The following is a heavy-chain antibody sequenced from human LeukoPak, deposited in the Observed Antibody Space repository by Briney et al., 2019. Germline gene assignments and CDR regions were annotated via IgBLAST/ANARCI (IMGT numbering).Heavy chain of an antibody. CDR3: ARDNRITSDAFDI. D-gene: IGHD2/OR15-2a*01. V-gene: IGHV3-53*01. CDR1: GFTVSSNY. Sequence: GGSLRLSCAASGFTVSSNYMSWVRQAPGKGLEWVSVIYSGGSTYYADSVKGRFTISRDNSENTLYLQMNSLRAEDTAVYYCARDNRITSDAFDIWGQGTMVNVSS. J-gene: IGHJ3*02. CDR2: IYSGGST.